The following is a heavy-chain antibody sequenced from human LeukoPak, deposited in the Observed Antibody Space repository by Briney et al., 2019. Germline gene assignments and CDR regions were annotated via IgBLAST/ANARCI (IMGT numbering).Heavy chain of an antibody. J-gene: IGHJ5*02. CDR3: AREGDIVVVPAAIHWFDP. CDR1: GFTFSTYS. V-gene: IGHV3-48*04. Sequence: PGGSLRLSCAASGFTFSTYSMNWVRQAPGKGLEWVSYISNSGSMIYYADSVKGRFTIARDNAKNSLYLQMNSLRAEDTAVYYCAREGDIVVVPAAIHWFDPWGQGTLVTVSS. D-gene: IGHD2-2*01. CDR2: ISNSGSMI.